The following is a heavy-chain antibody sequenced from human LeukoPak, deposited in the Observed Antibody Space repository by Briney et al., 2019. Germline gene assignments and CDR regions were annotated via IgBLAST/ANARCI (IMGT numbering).Heavy chain of an antibody. CDR2: IYHTGNT. J-gene: IGHJ4*02. CDR1: GDSISSSNW. CDR3: ARRSLGIVGNYFHY. V-gene: IGHV4-4*02. D-gene: IGHD1-26*01. Sequence: PSGTLSLTCAVSGDSISSSNWWSWVRQPPGKGLEWIGEIYHTGNTNYNPSLKSRVTISVDTSKNQFSLKLSSVTAADTAVYYCARRSLGIVGNYFHYWGQGALVTVSS.